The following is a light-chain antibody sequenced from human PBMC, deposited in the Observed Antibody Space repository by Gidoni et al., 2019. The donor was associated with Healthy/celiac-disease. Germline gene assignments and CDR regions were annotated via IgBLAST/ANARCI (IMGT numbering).Light chain of an antibody. CDR3: LQDYNYP. CDR2: AAS. J-gene: IGKJ4*01. CDR1: QGIRND. V-gene: IGKV1-6*01. Sequence: AMQMTPSPSSLVASVVDRVTITCRASQGIRNDLGWYQQKPGKAPKLLIYAASSLQSGVPSGFSGSGSGTDFSLTISSLQPEDFATYYCLQDYNYPFGGGTKVEIQ.